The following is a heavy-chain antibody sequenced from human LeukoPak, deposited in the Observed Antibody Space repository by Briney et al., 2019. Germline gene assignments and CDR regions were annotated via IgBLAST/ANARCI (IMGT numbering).Heavy chain of an antibody. Sequence: SETLSLTCTVSGGSISSYYWSWIRQPPGKGLEWIGYIYTSGSTNYNPSLKSRVTISVDTSKNQFSLKLSSVTAADTAVYYCAGWGYCSSTSCYTLGTAWEISNSYNWFDPWGQGTLVTVSS. V-gene: IGHV4-4*09. CDR2: IYTSGST. J-gene: IGHJ5*02. D-gene: IGHD2-2*02. CDR1: GGSISSYY. CDR3: AGWGYCSSTSCYTLGTAWEISNSYNWFDP.